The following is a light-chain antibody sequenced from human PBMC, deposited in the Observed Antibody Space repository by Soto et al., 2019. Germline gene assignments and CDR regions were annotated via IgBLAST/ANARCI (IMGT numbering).Light chain of an antibody. Sequence: EIVLTQSPATLSLSPGERATLSCRASQSFSSYLAWYQQKPGQAPRLLIYDASNRATGIPARFSGSGSGTDFTLTISSLEPADFAVYYCQQRSNWPGFTFGPGTKVDIK. J-gene: IGKJ3*01. CDR1: QSFSSY. V-gene: IGKV3-11*01. CDR3: QQRSNWPGFT. CDR2: DAS.